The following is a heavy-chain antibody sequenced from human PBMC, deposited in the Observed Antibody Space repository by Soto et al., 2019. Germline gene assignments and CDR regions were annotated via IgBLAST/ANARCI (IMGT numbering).Heavy chain of an antibody. Sequence: EVQLVETGGGLIQPGGSLRISCAASGFTVSSNYMSWVRQAPGKGLEWVSVLYSGGSTYYADSVKGRFTISRDNSKNILYLQMNSLRAEDTAVYYCARGGYDFWSGYYPYFDYWGRGTLVTVSS. D-gene: IGHD3-3*01. V-gene: IGHV3-53*02. CDR2: LYSGGST. CDR1: GFTVSSNY. J-gene: IGHJ4*02. CDR3: ARGGYDFWSGYYPYFDY.